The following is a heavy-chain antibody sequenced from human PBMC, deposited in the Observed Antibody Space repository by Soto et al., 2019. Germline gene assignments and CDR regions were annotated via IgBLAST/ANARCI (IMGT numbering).Heavy chain of an antibody. D-gene: IGHD3-22*01. CDR2: IKPDGSEK. CDR3: ARGDYYDTSGPFSDAFDI. V-gene: IGHV3-7*04. J-gene: IGHJ3*02. Sequence: GGSLRLSCRASGFTFSTYWMSWVRQAPGKGLEWVANIKPDGSEKWYVDSVKGRFTISRDNAKNSLYLQIPSLRADDTAVYYCARGDYYDTSGPFSDAFDIWGQGTMVTVSS. CDR1: GFTFSTYW.